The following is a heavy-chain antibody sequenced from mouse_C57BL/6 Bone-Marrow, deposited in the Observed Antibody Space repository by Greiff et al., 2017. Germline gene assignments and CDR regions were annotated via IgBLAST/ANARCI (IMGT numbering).Heavy chain of an antibody. CDR3: ARDRATVVAYYFDY. D-gene: IGHD1-1*01. J-gene: IGHJ2*01. CDR2: IDPNSGGT. Sequence: QVQLQQPGAELVKPGASVKLSCKASGYTFTSYWMHWVKQRPGRGLEWIGRIDPNSGGTKYNEKFKSKATLTVDKPSSTAYMQLSSLTSEDSAVYYCARDRATVVAYYFDYWGQGTTLTVSP. CDR1: GYTFTSYW. V-gene: IGHV1-72*01.